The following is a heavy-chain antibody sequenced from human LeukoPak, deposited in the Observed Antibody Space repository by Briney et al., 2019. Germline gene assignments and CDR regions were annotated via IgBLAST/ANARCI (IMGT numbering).Heavy chain of an antibody. J-gene: IGHJ4*02. V-gene: IGHV3-23*01. CDR3: AKGLRAYYFDY. CDR2: ISSSGSTT. CDR1: GFTFSDYW. D-gene: IGHD4-17*01. Sequence: GGSLRLSCAASGFTFSDYWMSWVRQAPGKGLQWVSYISSSGSTTYYADSVKGRFTISRDNSKNTLYLQMNSLRAEDTAVYYCAKGLRAYYFDYWGQGTLVTVSS.